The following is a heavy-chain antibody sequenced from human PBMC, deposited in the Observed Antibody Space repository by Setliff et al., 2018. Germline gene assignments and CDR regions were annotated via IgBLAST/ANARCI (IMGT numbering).Heavy chain of an antibody. D-gene: IGHD1-26*01. Sequence: SVKVSCKAPEYSFTGYYMHWLRQAPGQGPEWMGWINPNNGKTQYSQMFQGRLTMTKDTSISTVYMELSSLRSDDTAMYYCATDHDIVGFGYWGRGTLVTSPQ. CDR3: ATDHDIVGFGY. CDR2: INPNNGKT. J-gene: IGHJ4*02. V-gene: IGHV1-2*02. CDR1: EYSFTGYY.